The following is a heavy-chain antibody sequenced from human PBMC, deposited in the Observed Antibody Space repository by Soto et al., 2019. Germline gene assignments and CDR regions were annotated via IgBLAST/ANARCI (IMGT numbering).Heavy chain of an antibody. CDR3: AKDGASYYYYGMDV. D-gene: IGHD3-10*01. Sequence: QVQLVESGGGVVQPGRSLRLSCAASGFTFSSYGMHWVRQAPGKGLEWVAVISYDGSNKYYADSVKGRFTISRDNSKNMLYLQMNSLRAEDTAVYYCAKDGASYYYYGMDVWGQGTTVTVSS. CDR2: ISYDGSNK. CDR1: GFTFSSYG. V-gene: IGHV3-30*18. J-gene: IGHJ6*02.